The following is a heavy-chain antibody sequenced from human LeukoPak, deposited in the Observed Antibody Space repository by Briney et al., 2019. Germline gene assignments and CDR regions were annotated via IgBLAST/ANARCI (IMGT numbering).Heavy chain of an antibody. J-gene: IGHJ4*02. V-gene: IGHV4-4*07. D-gene: IGHD6-13*01. Sequence: SETLSLTCTVSGGSISSYYWSWIRQPTGKGLEWIGRIYTSGSTDYNPSLKSRVTMSVDTSKNQFSLKLSSVTAADTAVYYCARKAAAGTYFDYWGQGTLVTVSS. CDR2: IYTSGST. CDR1: GGSISSYY. CDR3: ARKAAAGTYFDY.